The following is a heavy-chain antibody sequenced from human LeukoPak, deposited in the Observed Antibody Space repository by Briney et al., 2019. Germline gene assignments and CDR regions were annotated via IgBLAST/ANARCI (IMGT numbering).Heavy chain of an antibody. J-gene: IGHJ3*01. Sequence: PGGSLRLSCAASGFTFTNHPMHWVRQTSGKRLEYVSAISPSGDRTWYADSVKGRFIISRDNPKNTMYLQMGSLRPEDMGVYYCARAFRPASDPHDFYDFWGRGTTVTVSS. V-gene: IGHV3-64*02. CDR3: ARAFRPASDPHDFYDF. CDR2: ISPSGDRT. D-gene: IGHD3/OR15-3a*01. CDR1: GFTFTNHP.